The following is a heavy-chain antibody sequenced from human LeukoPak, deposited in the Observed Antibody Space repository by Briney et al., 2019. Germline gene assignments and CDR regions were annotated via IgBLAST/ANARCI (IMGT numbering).Heavy chain of an antibody. D-gene: IGHD3-10*01. CDR3: ATDPPYYYGSGSS. CDR2: MNPNSGNT. J-gene: IGHJ5*02. Sequence: GASVKVSCKASGYTFTSYDINWVRQATGQGLEWMGWMNPNSGNTGYAQKFQGRVTMTEDTSTDTAYMELSSLRSEDTAVYYCATDPPYYYGSGSSWGQGTLVTVSS. CDR1: GYTFTSYD. V-gene: IGHV1-8*02.